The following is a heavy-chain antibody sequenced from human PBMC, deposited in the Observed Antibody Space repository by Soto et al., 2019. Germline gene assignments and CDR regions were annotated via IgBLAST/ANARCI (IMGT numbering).Heavy chain of an antibody. V-gene: IGHV3-9*01. Sequence: EVQLVESGGGLVQPGRSLRLSCAASGFTFDDYAMHWFRQPPGKGLAWVSGISWNSGSIGYADSVEGRFTISRDNAKNSLHQQMTSLRAEVTALYYSAKDSFLWFGEHWYFGLWGRGSLVTFST. CDR1: GFTFDDYA. CDR2: ISWNSGSI. J-gene: IGHJ2*01. CDR3: AKDSFLWFGEHWYFGL. D-gene: IGHD3-10*01.